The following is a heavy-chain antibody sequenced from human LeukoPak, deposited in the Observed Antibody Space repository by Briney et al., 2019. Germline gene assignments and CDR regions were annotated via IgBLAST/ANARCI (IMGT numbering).Heavy chain of an antibody. J-gene: IGHJ4*02. V-gene: IGHV4-34*01. Sequence: SETLSLTCAVYGGSFSGYYWSWIRQPPGKGLEWIGEINHSGSTNYNPSLKSRVTISVDTSKNQFSLKLSSVTAADTAVYYCARGGRDYVWGSYRYKGCFDYWGQGTPVTVSS. CDR2: INHSGST. CDR1: GGSFSGYY. D-gene: IGHD3-16*02. CDR3: ARGGRDYVWGSYRYKGCFDY.